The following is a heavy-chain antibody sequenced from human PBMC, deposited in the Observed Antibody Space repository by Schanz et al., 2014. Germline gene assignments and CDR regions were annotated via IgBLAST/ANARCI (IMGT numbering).Heavy chain of an antibody. CDR3: ARDNYYGSGSCAY. CDR1: GFTFSSYG. V-gene: IGHV3-33*01. J-gene: IGHJ4*02. CDR2: MSYDGSIK. Sequence: QAPLVESGGGVVQPGRSLRLSCAASGFTFSSYGMHWVRQAPGKGLEWVAAMSYDGSIKYYGDSVKGRFTISRDNAKNSMYLHMKSLRGEDTAVYYCARDNYYGSGSCAYWGQGTLVTVSS. D-gene: IGHD3-10*01.